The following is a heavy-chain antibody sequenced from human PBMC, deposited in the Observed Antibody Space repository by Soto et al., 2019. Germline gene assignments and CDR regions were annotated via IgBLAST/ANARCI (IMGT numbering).Heavy chain of an antibody. Sequence: QVQLVQSGAEVKKPGASVKVSCKASGYTFTSYGLSWVRQAPGQGLEWMGRISAYNYNTNYAQKLQGRVTMTTDTPTSTASMELRSLRSADTAVYYCARVVGALGHWFDPWGQGTLVTVSS. V-gene: IGHV1-18*01. J-gene: IGHJ5*02. CDR3: ARVVGALGHWFDP. CDR2: ISAYNYNT. D-gene: IGHD1-26*01. CDR1: GYTFTSYG.